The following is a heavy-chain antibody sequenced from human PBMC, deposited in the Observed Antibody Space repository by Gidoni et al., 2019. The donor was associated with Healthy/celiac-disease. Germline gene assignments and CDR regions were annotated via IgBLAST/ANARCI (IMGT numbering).Heavy chain of an antibody. Sequence: EVQLVESGGGLVQPGGSLRLSCAASGFTFISYDMHWVRQATGKGLEWVSAIGTAGDTYYPGSVKGRFTISRENAKNSLYLQMNSLRAGDTAVYYCARGGERDGYNYLNFDYWGQGTLVTVSS. CDR1: GFTFISYD. CDR3: ARGGERDGYNYLNFDY. D-gene: IGHD5-12*01. CDR2: IGTAGDT. V-gene: IGHV3-13*01. J-gene: IGHJ4*02.